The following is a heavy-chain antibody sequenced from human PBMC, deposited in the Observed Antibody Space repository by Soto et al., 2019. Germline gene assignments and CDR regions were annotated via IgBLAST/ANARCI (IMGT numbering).Heavy chain of an antibody. D-gene: IGHD2-15*01. CDR2: INQDAREK. J-gene: IGHJ2*01. Sequence: EVQLVESGGGLVQPGGSLRLSCAASGFPFSSYWMNWVRQAPGKGLEWVANINQDAREKYYVDTVTGRFTNSRDNAKNSLYQQSNSLRAEDTAVYYCARDPCSVGTCYSASYWYFDLWGRGTLVTVSS. CDR3: ARDPCSVGTCYSASYWYFDL. V-gene: IGHV3-7*01. CDR1: GFPFSSYW.